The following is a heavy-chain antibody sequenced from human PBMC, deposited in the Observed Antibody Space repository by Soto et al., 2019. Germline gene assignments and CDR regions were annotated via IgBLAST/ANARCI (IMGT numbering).Heavy chain of an antibody. J-gene: IGHJ4*02. V-gene: IGHV3-23*01. CDR3: ARFNGGNSGYFDY. D-gene: IGHD2-21*02. CDR2: ISGSGGST. Sequence: ESGGGLVQPGGSLRLSCAASGFTFSSYAMSWVRQAPGKGLEWVSAISGSGGSTYYADSVKGRFTISRDNSKNTLFLQMNSLRAEDTAVYYCARFNGGNSGYFDYWGQGTLVTVSS. CDR1: GFTFSSYA.